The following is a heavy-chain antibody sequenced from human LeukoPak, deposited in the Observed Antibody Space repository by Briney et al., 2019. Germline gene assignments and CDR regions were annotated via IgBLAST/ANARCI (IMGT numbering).Heavy chain of an antibody. Sequence: ASVKVSCKASGYTFTGYYMHWVRQAPGQGLEWMGRISPNSGGTNYAQKFQGRVTMTRDTSISTAYMEMSGLRSDDTAVYYCASQRTDDFWSGSPWFDPWGQGTLVTVSS. V-gene: IGHV1-2*06. CDR3: ASQRTDDFWSGSPWFDP. J-gene: IGHJ5*02. CDR1: GYTFTGYY. CDR2: ISPNSGGT. D-gene: IGHD3-3*01.